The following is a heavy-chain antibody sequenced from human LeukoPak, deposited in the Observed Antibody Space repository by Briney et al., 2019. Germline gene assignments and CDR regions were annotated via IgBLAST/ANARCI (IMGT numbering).Heavy chain of an antibody. V-gene: IGHV1-2*02. CDR3: ARVLVPAGGGVVDY. D-gene: IGHD3-16*01. CDR1: GYIFSDYY. CDR2: INPKSGAA. Sequence: ASVKVSCKASGYIFSDYYMHWVRQAPGQGLEWLGWINPKSGAADYAQQFRGRVTMTRDTSINTDYMEMKRVTSDDTAVYYCARVLVPAGGGVVDYWGQGTLVTVSS. J-gene: IGHJ4*02.